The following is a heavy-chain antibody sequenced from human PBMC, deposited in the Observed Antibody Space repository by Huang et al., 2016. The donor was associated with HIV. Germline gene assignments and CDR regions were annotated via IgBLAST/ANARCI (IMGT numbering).Heavy chain of an antibody. V-gene: IGHV4-39*01. D-gene: IGHD2-2*01. J-gene: IGHJ3*02. CDR1: GGSISNSSYY. CDR3: ARHMDCSSSSCLAGGHERGPFDM. Sequence: QLQLQESGPGLVKPSETLSLTCSVSGGSISNSSYYWGWIRQPPGKGLEWIGSICYRGSTFYNPSRKSRVTISVDTSKNQFSLRLSSVTAADTSVYYCARHMDCSSSSCLAGGHERGPFDMWGQGTMVTVSS. CDR2: ICYRGST.